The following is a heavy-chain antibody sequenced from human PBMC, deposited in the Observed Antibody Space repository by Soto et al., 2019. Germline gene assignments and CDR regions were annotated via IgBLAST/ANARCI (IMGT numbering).Heavy chain of an antibody. J-gene: IGHJ4*02. Sequence: QEQLVQSGAEVKKPGASVKVSCKASGGLFSSYAISWVRQAPGQGLEWMGGIIPVFSTAYYAQKFQGRVTITAEESTNTAYMELSSLRSEDTAMYYCARVGSGYVWFNEFWGQGSLLTVSS. CDR2: IIPVFSTA. V-gene: IGHV1-69*01. CDR3: ARVGSGYVWFNEF. D-gene: IGHD3-22*01. CDR1: GGLFSSYA.